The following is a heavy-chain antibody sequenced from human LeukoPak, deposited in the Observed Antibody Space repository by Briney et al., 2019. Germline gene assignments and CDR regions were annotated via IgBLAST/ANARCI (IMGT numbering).Heavy chain of an antibody. CDR1: GVSISSYY. CDR2: IYYSGST. J-gene: IGHJ3*02. CDR3: ARSGNVDGAFDI. D-gene: IGHD3-10*01. Sequence: SETLSLTCSVSGVSISSYYWRWIRQPPGKGLDSMGFIYYSGSTDFNPSLKSRVTISVDTSKNQFSLKLSSVTAADTAVYYCARSGNVDGAFDIWGQGTMVTVSS. V-gene: IGHV4-59*01.